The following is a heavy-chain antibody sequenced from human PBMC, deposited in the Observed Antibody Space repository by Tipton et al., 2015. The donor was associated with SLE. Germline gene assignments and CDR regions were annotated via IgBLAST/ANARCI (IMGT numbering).Heavy chain of an antibody. V-gene: IGHV4-59*01. J-gene: IGHJ4*02. CDR1: GGSISSYY. CDR2: VHYSGST. Sequence: TLSLTCTVSGGSISSYYWSWIRQPPGKGLEWIAYVHYSGSTSYNPSLKSRVTVSIDTSKNQFSVKLTSVTAADTAMYYCARIGGTGGFDFPLWGQGTLVTVSS. D-gene: IGHD2-8*02. CDR3: ARIGGTGGFDFPL.